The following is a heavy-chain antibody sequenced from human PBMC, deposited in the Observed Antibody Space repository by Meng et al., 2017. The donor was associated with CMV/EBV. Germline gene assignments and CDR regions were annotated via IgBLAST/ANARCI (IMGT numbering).Heavy chain of an antibody. D-gene: IGHD3-9*01. CDR1: GGSISSSSYY. CDR2: IYYSGST. V-gene: IGHV4-39*07. J-gene: IGHJ4*02. CDR3: ARDAGHYDILTGYSY. Sequence: QRQLRESGPGLVKPSETLSLTCNVSGGSISSSSYYWGWIRQPPGKGLEWIGSIYYSGSTYYNPSLKSRVTISVDTSKNQFSLKLSSVTAADTAVYYCARDAGHYDILTGYSYWGQGTLVTVSS.